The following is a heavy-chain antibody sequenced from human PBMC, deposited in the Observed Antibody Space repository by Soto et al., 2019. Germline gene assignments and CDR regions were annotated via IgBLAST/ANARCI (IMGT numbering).Heavy chain of an antibody. J-gene: IGHJ6*02. V-gene: IGHV4-30-4*01. CDR3: VRSRQMESGNDYGLDV. D-gene: IGHD1-1*01. CDR2: YHSGGST. CDR1: GVSLNTADTW. Sequence: QVQLQESGSGLVKPSQSLSLTCTVSGVSLNTADTWWSWIRQSPGKGLEFIGYYHSGGSTYYDASVRSRVIIAADTSNSQFSLKLRSVTGADTAVYFCVRSRQMESGNDYGLDVWGQGTTVTVSS.